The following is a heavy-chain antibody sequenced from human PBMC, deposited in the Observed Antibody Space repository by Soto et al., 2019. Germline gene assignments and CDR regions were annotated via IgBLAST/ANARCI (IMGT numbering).Heavy chain of an antibody. Sequence: SETLSLTCAFYGWSFSGYYWSWIRQPPGKGLEWIGEINHSGSTNYNPSLKSRVTISVDTSKNQFSLKLSSVTAADTAVYYCARGRRGVVVVAAIAYWGQGTLVTVSS. J-gene: IGHJ4*02. CDR3: ARGRRGVVVVAAIAY. V-gene: IGHV4-34*01. CDR1: GWSFSGYY. D-gene: IGHD2-15*01. CDR2: INHSGST.